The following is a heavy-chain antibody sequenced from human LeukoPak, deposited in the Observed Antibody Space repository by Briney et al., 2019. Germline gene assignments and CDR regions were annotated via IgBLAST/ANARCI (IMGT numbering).Heavy chain of an antibody. D-gene: IGHD3-10*01. CDR1: GFTFSSYA. Sequence: PGGSLRLSCAASGFTFSSYAMSWVRQAPGKGLEWVSAISGSGGSTYYADSVKGRFTISRDNSKNTLYLQMNSLRAEDTAVYYCAKDSLVLHMVRGVKGSDPWGQGTLVTVSS. CDR2: ISGSGGST. CDR3: AKDSLVLHMVRGVKGSDP. J-gene: IGHJ5*02. V-gene: IGHV3-23*01.